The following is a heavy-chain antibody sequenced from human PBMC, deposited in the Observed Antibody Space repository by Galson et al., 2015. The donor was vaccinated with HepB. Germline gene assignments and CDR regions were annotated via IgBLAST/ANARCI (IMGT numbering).Heavy chain of an antibody. Sequence: SLRLSCAASGFTFSDFYMSWLRQAPGKGPEWISYISGGGVTKKYADSVRGRFTIYRDNAKNSLYLQMNSLRAEDTAVYFCARGYSNNWYSGLGYWGQGALVTVSS. CDR1: GFTFSDFY. J-gene: IGHJ4*02. V-gene: IGHV3-11*01. CDR3: ARGYSNNWYSGLGY. CDR2: ISGGGVTK. D-gene: IGHD6-13*01.